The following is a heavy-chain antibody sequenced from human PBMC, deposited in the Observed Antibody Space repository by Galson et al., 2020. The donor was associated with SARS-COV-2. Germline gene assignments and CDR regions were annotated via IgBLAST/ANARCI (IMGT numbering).Heavy chain of an antibody. CDR1: GLSFSGYGNW. CDR3: ARLRVSAFVSSWLDP. V-gene: IGHV5-10-1*01. D-gene: IGHD2-8*01. CDR2: IDPGDSYT. J-gene: IGHJ5*02. Sequence: GESLKISFQCSGLSFSGYGNWISWVRQMPGKGLEWMGRIDPGDSYTNYSPSFQGHVTISVDKSTSTAYLQWSSLKASDTAIYYCARLRVSAFVSSWLDPGGQGTLVTVAS.